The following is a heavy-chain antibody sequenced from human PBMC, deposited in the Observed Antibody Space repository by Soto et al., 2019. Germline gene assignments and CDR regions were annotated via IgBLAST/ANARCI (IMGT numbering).Heavy chain of an antibody. J-gene: IGHJ4*02. Sequence: QVQLQESGPGLLRPSETLSLTCTVSGASITSGGHYWSWIRQYPGKGLEWIAYIYSSGGTYFNPSLKSRVTISADTSKNQFSLTLSSVSAADTAVYYCVRDDGALAITHWGQGTLVTVSS. CDR3: VRDDGALAITH. CDR1: GASITSGGHY. V-gene: IGHV4-31*03. D-gene: IGHD3-22*01. CDR2: IYSSGGT.